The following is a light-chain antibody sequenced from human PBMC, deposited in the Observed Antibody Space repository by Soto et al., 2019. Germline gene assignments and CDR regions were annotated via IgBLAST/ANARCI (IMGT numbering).Light chain of an antibody. CDR1: QGISSY. V-gene: IGKV1-8*01. CDR3: QQYYSYPRT. J-gene: IGKJ1*01. CDR2: AAT. Sequence: AIRMTQSPSSFSASTGDRVTITCRASQGISSYLAWYQQKPGKAPNLLIYAATTLQGGVPSRFSGSGCGTDFTLTISRLQSEDFATYYCQQYYSYPRTFGQGTKVEIK.